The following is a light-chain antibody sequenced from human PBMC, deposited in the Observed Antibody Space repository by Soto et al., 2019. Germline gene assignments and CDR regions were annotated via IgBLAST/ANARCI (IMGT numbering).Light chain of an antibody. V-gene: IGLV1-44*01. CDR3: AAWDDSLNAYV. Sequence: QSVLTQPPSASGTPGQRVTISCSGSNSNIGSNTVNWNQQLPGTAPRFLIYSDKQRPPGVPERFSGSKSGTSASLAIGGLQSEDEADYYCAAWDDSLNAYVFGTGTKLTVL. J-gene: IGLJ1*01. CDR1: NSNIGSNT. CDR2: SDK.